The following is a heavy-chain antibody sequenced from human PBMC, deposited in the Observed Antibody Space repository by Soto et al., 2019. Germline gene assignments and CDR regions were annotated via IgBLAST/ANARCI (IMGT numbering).Heavy chain of an antibody. V-gene: IGHV4-39*01. Sequence: QLQLQESGPGLVKPSETLSLTCTVSGGSISSSSYYWGWIRQPPGKGLEWIGSIYYSGSTYYNPSLKIRVTISVDTSKNQFSLKLSSVTAADTAVYYCARLDSITGTTGTLDPWGQGTLVTVSS. J-gene: IGHJ5*02. CDR1: GGSISSSSYY. CDR3: ARLDSITGTTGTLDP. D-gene: IGHD1-7*01. CDR2: IYYSGST.